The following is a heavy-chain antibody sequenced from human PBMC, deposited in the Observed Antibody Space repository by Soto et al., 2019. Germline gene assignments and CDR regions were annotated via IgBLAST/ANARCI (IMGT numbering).Heavy chain of an antibody. J-gene: IGHJ5*02. CDR1: GGTFSSYA. CDR3: ARDQGSYGSGSYPHWFDP. Sequence: SVKVSCKASGGTFSSYAISWVRQAPGQGLEWMGGIIPIFGTANYAQKFQGRVTITADESTSTAYMELSSLRSEDTAVYYCARDQGSYGSGSYPHWFDPWGQGTLVTVSS. V-gene: IGHV1-69*13. CDR2: IIPIFGTA. D-gene: IGHD3-10*01.